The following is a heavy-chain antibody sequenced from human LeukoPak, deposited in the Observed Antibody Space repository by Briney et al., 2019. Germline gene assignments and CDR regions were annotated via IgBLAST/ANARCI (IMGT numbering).Heavy chain of an antibody. J-gene: IGHJ4*02. CDR1: GFTFDDYG. V-gene: IGHV3-20*04. CDR3: ATEFWYRFDH. CDR2: INWNGGST. Sequence: PGGSLRLSCAASGFTFDDYGMSWVRQVPGKGLEWVSGINWNGGSTGYADSVRGRFTISRDNAKNSIHLQMSSLSADDTAVYFCATEFWYRFDHWGQGILVTVSS. D-gene: IGHD3-3*01.